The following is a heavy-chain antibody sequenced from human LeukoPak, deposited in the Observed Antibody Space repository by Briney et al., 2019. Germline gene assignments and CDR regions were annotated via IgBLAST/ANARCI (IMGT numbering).Heavy chain of an antibody. CDR2: INPSGGST. V-gene: IGHV1-46*01. CDR1: GYTFTSYY. D-gene: IGHD6-6*01. CDR3: ARDSAITSSSSAIYYYYGMDV. Sequence: ASVKVSCKASGYTFTSYYMHWVRQAPGQGLEWMGIINPSGGSTSYAQKFQGRVTITADESTSTAYMELSSLRSEDTAVYYCARDSAITSSSSAIYYYYGMDVWGQGTTVTASS. J-gene: IGHJ6*02.